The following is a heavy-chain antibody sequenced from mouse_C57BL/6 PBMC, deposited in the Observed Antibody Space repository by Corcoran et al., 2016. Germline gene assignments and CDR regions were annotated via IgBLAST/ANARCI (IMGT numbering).Heavy chain of an antibody. J-gene: IGHJ2*01. CDR3: ARLSSVGSSYDY. CDR1: GYTFTDYY. CDR2: IFPGSGST. V-gene: IGHV1-75*01. D-gene: IGHD1-1*01. Sequence: QVQLQQSGPVLVKPGASVKISCKASGYTFTDYYINWVKQRPGQGLEWMGWIFPGSGSTYYNEKFKGKATLTVDKSSSTAYMLLSSLTSEDSAVYFCARLSSVGSSYDYWGQGTTLTVSS.